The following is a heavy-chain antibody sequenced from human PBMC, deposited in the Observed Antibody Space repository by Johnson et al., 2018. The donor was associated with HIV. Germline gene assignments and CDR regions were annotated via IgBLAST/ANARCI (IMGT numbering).Heavy chain of an antibody. D-gene: IGHD3-10*01. V-gene: IGHV3-23*04. J-gene: IGHJ3*02. CDR3: AKDRPPGLTGYYGSGSYFAFDI. CDR2: ISGSGGST. CDR1: GFTFSSYA. Sequence: VQLVESGGGLVQPGGSLRLSCAASGFTFSSYAMSWVRQAPGKGLEWVSAISGSGGSTYYADSVKGRFTISRDNSKNTLYLQMNSLRAEDTAVYYCAKDRPPGLTGYYGSGSYFAFDIWGQGTMVTVSS.